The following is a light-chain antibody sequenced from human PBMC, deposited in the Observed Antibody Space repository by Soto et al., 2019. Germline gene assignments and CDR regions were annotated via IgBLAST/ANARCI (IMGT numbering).Light chain of an antibody. J-gene: IGLJ2*01. CDR3: RSYTISSTVV. CDR2: DVS. V-gene: IGLV2-14*01. Sequence: QSALTQPASVSGSPGQSITISCTGTSSDVGGYNYVSWYQQHPGKAPKLIIYDVSNRPSGVSNRFSGSKSGNTASLTISGLQAEDEADYYCRSYTISSTVVFGGGTKLTVL. CDR1: SSDVGGYNY.